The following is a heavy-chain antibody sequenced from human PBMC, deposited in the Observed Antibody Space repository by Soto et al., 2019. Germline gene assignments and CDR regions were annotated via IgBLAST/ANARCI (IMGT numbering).Heavy chain of an antibody. CDR1: GLIFSSYH. CDR2: TTFHGVNN. Sequence: QVQLVESGGGVVQPGRSLRLSCAASGLIFSSYHIHWVRQAPGRGLEWVAVTTFHGVNNYNADSVKGRFTISRDASKKTVYLQMNSLTTEDSAVYFCARETDGLDVWGQGTTVTVSS. V-gene: IGHV3-30-3*01. J-gene: IGHJ6*02. CDR3: ARETDGLDV.